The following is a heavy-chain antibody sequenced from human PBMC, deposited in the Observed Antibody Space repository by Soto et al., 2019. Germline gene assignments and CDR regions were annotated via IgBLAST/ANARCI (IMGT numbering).Heavy chain of an antibody. J-gene: IGHJ4*02. V-gene: IGHV3-33*01. Sequence: GGSLRLSCAASGFTFSSYGMHWVRQAPGKGLEWVAVIWYDGSNKYYADSVKGRFTISRDNSKNTLYLQMNSLRAEDTAVYYCARGRFLEWPAFDHWGQGTLVTVSS. CDR3: ARGRFLEWPAFDH. CDR1: GFTFSSYG. D-gene: IGHD3-3*01. CDR2: IWYDGSNK.